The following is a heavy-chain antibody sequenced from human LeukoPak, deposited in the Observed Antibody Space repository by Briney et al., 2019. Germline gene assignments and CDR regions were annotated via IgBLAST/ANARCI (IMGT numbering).Heavy chain of an antibody. V-gene: IGHV3-23*01. CDR1: GFTFSSYA. CDR3: AKGVAGYYDSSGYPNWFDP. D-gene: IGHD3-22*01. CDR2: ISGSGGST. Sequence: GGSLRLSCAASGFTFSSYAMSWVRQAPGKGLEWVSAISGSGGSTYYAASVKGRFTISRDNSKNTLYLQMNSLRAEDTAVYCCAKGVAGYYDSSGYPNWFDPWGQGTLVTVSS. J-gene: IGHJ5*02.